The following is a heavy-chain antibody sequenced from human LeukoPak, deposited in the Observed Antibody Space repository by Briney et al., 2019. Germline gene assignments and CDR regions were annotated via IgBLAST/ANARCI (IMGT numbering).Heavy chain of an antibody. CDR3: ARLSAAAGPMYYFDY. CDR1: GYSFTSYW. V-gene: IGHV5-51*01. J-gene: IGHJ4*02. CDR2: IYPGDSDT. D-gene: IGHD6-13*01. Sequence: GESLKISCKGSGYSFTSYWIGWVRQMPGEGLEWMGIIYPGDSDTRYSPSFQGQVTISADESISTAYLQWSSLKASDTVMYYCARLSAAAGPMYYFDYWGQGTLVTVSS.